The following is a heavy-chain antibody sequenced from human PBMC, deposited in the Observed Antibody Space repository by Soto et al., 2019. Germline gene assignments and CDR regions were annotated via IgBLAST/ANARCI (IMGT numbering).Heavy chain of an antibody. J-gene: IGHJ4*02. CDR3: AKDAMTTVTTGGLDF. V-gene: IGHV3-9*01. CDR2: INWNSGEI. CDR1: GFTFDDYA. Sequence: EVQLVESGGGLVQPGRSPRLSCAASGFTFDDYAMHWVRQAPGKGLEWVSSINWNSGEIGYADSLEGRITISRDNAKNSLYLQMNSLRTEDTAFYYCAKDAMTTVTTGGLDFWGQGTLVTVSS. D-gene: IGHD4-17*01.